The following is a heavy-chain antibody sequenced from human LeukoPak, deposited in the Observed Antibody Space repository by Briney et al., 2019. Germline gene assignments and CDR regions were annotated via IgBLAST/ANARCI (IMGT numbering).Heavy chain of an antibody. J-gene: IGHJ4*02. CDR3: AKDPGDIVVVVTATHFDY. V-gene: IGHV3-23*01. CDR1: GFSFSTYA. Sequence: GGSLRLSCAASGFSFSTYAMTWVRQAPGKGLEWVSSISGSGVTSYSADSVKGRFTISRDNSKNTLYLQMHSLRAEDTAIYYCAKDPGDIVVVVTATHFDYWGQGTLVTVSS. D-gene: IGHD2-15*01. CDR2: ISGSGVTS.